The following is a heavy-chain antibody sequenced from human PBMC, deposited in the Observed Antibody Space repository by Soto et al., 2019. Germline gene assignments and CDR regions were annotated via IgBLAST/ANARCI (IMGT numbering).Heavy chain of an antibody. D-gene: IGHD6-13*01. CDR1: GFTFNTYA. V-gene: IGHV3-23*01. CDR3: AKGSALAATGGWDWFDS. J-gene: IGHJ5*01. CDR2: ISGSGSNT. Sequence: EVHVLESGGGLVQPGGSLRLSCAASGFTFNTYALSWVRQAPGKGLEWVSGISGSGSNTFYGHAVKGRFPISRDNSKDTLYLQMNSLRVEDTAVYYCAKGSALAATGGWDWFDSWGQGTLVTVSS.